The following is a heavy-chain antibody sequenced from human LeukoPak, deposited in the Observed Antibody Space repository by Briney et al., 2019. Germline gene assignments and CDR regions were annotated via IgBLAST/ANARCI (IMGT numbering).Heavy chain of an antibody. CDR3: ARASCSGGSCYSGFDY. V-gene: IGHV4-39*07. Sequence: SETLSLTCTVSGGSISSSSYYWGWIRQPPGKGLEWIGSIYYSGSTYYNPSLKSRVTISADTSKNQFSLKLSSVTAADTAVYYCARASCSGGSCYSGFDYWGQGTLVTVSS. CDR1: GGSISSSSYY. CDR2: IYYSGST. J-gene: IGHJ4*02. D-gene: IGHD2-15*01.